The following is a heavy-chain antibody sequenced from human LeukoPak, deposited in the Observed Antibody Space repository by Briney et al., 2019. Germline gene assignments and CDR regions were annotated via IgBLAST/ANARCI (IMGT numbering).Heavy chain of an antibody. CDR3: ARDGSPDAFDI. Sequence: PGGSLRLSCAASGFTFSIYAMNWVRQAPGKGLEWVSVIYSGGSTYYADSVKGRFTISRHNSKNTLYLQMNSLRAEDTAVYYCARDGSPDAFDIWGQGTMVTVSS. CDR2: IYSGGST. V-gene: IGHV3-53*04. D-gene: IGHD1-26*01. J-gene: IGHJ3*02. CDR1: GFTFSIYA.